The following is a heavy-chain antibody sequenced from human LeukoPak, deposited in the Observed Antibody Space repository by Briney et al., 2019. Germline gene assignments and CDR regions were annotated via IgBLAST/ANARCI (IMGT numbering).Heavy chain of an antibody. J-gene: IGHJ4*02. V-gene: IGHV3-74*01. CDR3: ARGGHSSFDY. CDR2: ITSDGSNI. Sequence: GGPLRLSCAASGFTFSNFWLHWVRQAPGKGLEWVSRITSDGSNINYADSVQGRFTISRDNAKNTLYLQMNSLRAEDTAVYYCARGGHSSFDYWGQGALVTVSS. CDR1: GFTFSNFW. D-gene: IGHD3-16*01.